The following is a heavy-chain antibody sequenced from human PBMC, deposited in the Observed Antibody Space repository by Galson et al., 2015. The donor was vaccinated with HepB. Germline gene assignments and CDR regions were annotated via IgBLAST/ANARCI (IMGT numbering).Heavy chain of an antibody. J-gene: IGHJ4*02. Sequence: SLRLSCAASGFTFSIYSMSWVRQAPGKGLDWVSCISSSSSTIYYADSVNGRFTISRDNAKNSLYLQMNSLRDEDTAVYYCTRLNRREWDYFDYWGQGTLVTVSS. CDR2: ISSSSSTI. CDR1: GFTFSIYS. CDR3: TRLNRREWDYFDY. D-gene: IGHD5-24*01. V-gene: IGHV3-48*02.